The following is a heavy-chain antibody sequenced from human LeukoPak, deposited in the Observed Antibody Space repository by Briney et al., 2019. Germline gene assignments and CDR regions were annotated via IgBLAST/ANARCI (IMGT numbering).Heavy chain of an antibody. CDR2: ISGSGGST. CDR1: GFTFSSYA. J-gene: IGHJ4*02. D-gene: IGHD3-16*02. Sequence: GGSLRLSCAASGFTFSSYAMSWVRQALGEGLERVSAISGSGGSTYYADSVKGRFTISRDNSKNTLYLQMNSLRAEDTAVYYCAKGSLGELSPFDYWGQGTLVTVSS. V-gene: IGHV3-23*01. CDR3: AKGSLGELSPFDY.